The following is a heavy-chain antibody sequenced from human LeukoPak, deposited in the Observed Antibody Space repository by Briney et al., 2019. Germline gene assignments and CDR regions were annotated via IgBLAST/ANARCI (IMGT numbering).Heavy chain of an antibody. V-gene: IGHV3-48*04. Sequence: GGSLRLSCAASGFTFSSYSMNWVRQAPGKGLEWVSYISSSSSTIYYADSVKGRFTISRDNAKNSLYLQMNSLRAEDTAVYYCATDPYYDSSGYSHFDYWGQGTLVTVSS. CDR3: ATDPYYDSSGYSHFDY. J-gene: IGHJ4*02. CDR1: GFTFSSYS. CDR2: ISSSSSTI. D-gene: IGHD3-22*01.